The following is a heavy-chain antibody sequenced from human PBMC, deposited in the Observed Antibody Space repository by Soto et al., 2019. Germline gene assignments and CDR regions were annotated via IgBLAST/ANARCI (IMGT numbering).Heavy chain of an antibody. D-gene: IGHD3-22*01. V-gene: IGHV1-58*01. J-gene: IGHJ5*02. CDR2: IVVGSGNT. Sequence: QMQLVQSGPEVKKPGTSVKVSCKASGFTFTTSAVQWVRQARGQRLEWIGWIVVGSGNTNYAQKFQERVTITRDMSTRTAYMELRSPRSEDTAVYYCAAGSYYYDSRGYRGGSAPWGQGTLVTVSS. CDR3: AAGSYYYDSRGYRGGSAP. CDR1: GFTFTTSA.